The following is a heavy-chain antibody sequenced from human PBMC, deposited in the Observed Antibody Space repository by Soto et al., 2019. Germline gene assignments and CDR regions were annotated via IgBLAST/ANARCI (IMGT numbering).Heavy chain of an antibody. CDR2: FSGGGGGT. V-gene: IGHV3-23*01. J-gene: IGHJ4*02. Sequence: HPGGSLRLSCAASGFSFSSYGMSWVRQAPGKGLKWISAFSGGGGGTDYAASVKGRFTISRDDSKNTLFLHMSSLRAEDTAVYYCANHMTAYGPRALDSWGQGTLVTVSS. CDR1: GFSFSSYG. D-gene: IGHD2-21*02. CDR3: ANHMTAYGPRALDS.